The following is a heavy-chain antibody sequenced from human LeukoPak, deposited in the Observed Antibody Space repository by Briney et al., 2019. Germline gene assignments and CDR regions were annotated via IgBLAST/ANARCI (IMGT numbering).Heavy chain of an antibody. CDR2: ISSSGSTI. Sequence: GGSLRLSCAASGFTFRDYYMNWFRQAPGQGLEWVSYISSSGSTIHYADSVKGRFTISRDNAKNSLYLQMNSLRAEDTAVYYCARGIQLWKYYFDYWGQGTLVTVSS. D-gene: IGHD5-18*01. CDR1: GFTFRDYY. CDR3: ARGIQLWKYYFDY. V-gene: IGHV3-11*01. J-gene: IGHJ4*02.